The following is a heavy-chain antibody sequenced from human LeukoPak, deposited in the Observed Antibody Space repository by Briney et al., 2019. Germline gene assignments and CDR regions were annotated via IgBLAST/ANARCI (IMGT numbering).Heavy chain of an antibody. Sequence: SETLSLTCTVFGGSISSYYWSWIRQTAGKGLEWIGRIYNTGSTDYSPSLRSRVTISVDKSKNQLYLKLNSVTAADTAVYYCASSAAVGGVKWFDPWGQGTLVTVSS. CDR3: ASSAAVGGVKWFDP. J-gene: IGHJ5*02. V-gene: IGHV4-4*07. D-gene: IGHD6-19*01. CDR1: GGSISSYY. CDR2: IYNTGST.